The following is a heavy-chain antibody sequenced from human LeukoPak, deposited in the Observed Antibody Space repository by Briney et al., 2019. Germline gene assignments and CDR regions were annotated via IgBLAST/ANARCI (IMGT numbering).Heavy chain of an antibody. Sequence: GGSLRLSCVASRLTFSSYWMTWVRQAPGKGLEWVANIKEDGSDKYYVESVKSRFTISRDNAKNSLYLQMNSLRAEDTAVYYCARDITMVRGDLDYWGQGTLVTVSS. CDR1: RLTFSSYW. D-gene: IGHD3-10*01. CDR2: IKEDGSDK. V-gene: IGHV3-7*01. J-gene: IGHJ4*02. CDR3: ARDITMVRGDLDY.